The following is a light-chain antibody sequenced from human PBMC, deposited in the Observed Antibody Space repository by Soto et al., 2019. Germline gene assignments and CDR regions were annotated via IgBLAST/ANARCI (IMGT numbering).Light chain of an antibody. Sequence: QSVLTQSPSASASLGASVKLTCTLSSGHSSYAIAWHQQQPEKGPRYLMKLKSDGSHSKGDGIPDRFSGSSSGAERYLTISSLHSEDEADYYCQTWGTGIHGVFGGGTKVTVL. CDR2: LKSDGSH. V-gene: IGLV4-69*01. CDR1: SGHSSYA. J-gene: IGLJ2*01. CDR3: QTWGTGIHGV.